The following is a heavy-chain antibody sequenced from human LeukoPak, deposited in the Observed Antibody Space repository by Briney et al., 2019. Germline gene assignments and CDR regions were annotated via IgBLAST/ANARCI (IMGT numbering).Heavy chain of an antibody. CDR3: SRFYSSGWASGAFDI. V-gene: IGHV3-49*04. CDR1: GFTFSDYA. J-gene: IGHJ3*02. D-gene: IGHD3-22*01. CDR2: IRNKANGGTT. Sequence: GGSLRLSCTTSGFTFSDYAVSWVRQAPGKGLEWIGFIRNKANGGTTEYAASVKGRFTISRDDSKTIPHLQMSSLKTEDTAVYYCSRFYSSGWASGAFDIWGQGTMVTVSS.